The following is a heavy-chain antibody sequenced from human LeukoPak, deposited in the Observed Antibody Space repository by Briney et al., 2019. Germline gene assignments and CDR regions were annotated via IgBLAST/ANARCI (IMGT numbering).Heavy chain of an antibody. CDR3: ASSSPGYYYYYMDV. D-gene: IGHD6-6*01. CDR2: IYTSGST. CDR1: GGSISSYY. V-gene: IGHV4-4*07. J-gene: IGHJ6*03. Sequence: SETLSLTCTVSGGSISSYYWSWIRQPAGKGLEWIGRIYTSGSTNYNPSLKSRVTMSVDTSKNQFSLKLSSVTAADTAVYYCASSSPGYYYYYMDVWGKGTTVTVSS.